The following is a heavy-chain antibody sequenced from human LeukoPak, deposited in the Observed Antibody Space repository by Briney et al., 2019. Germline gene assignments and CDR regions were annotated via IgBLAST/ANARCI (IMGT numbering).Heavy chain of an antibody. Sequence: GGSLRLSCAASGFTFSSYDMHWVRQATGKGLEWVSGIGTAGDIYYSGSVKGRFTISRENAKNSLYLQMNSLRAGDTAVYYCARDRGGGHMDVWGKGTTVTISS. CDR3: ARDRGGGHMDV. J-gene: IGHJ6*03. V-gene: IGHV3-13*01. CDR2: IGTAGDI. CDR1: GFTFSSYD. D-gene: IGHD2-15*01.